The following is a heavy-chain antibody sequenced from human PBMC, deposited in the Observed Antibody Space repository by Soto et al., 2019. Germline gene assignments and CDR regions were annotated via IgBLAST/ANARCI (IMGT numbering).Heavy chain of an antibody. D-gene: IGHD2-15*01. CDR1: GGTFSSYA. CDR2: IIPIFGTA. CDR3: ASGVVVVAATRVNLGYGMDV. Sequence: QVQLVQSGAEVKKPGSSVKVSCKASGGTFSSYAISWVRQAPGQGLEWMGGIIPIFGTANYAQKFQGRVTITADESTSTAYMELSSLRSEDTAVYYCASGVVVVAATRVNLGYGMDVWGQGTTVTVSS. V-gene: IGHV1-69*12. J-gene: IGHJ6*02.